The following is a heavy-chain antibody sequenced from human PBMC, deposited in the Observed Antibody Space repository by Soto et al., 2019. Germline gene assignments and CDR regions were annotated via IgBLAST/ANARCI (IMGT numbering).Heavy chain of an antibody. V-gene: IGHV3-33*01. CDR2: IWYDGSNK. J-gene: IGHJ6*04. Sequence: QPGGSLRLSCAASGFTFSSYGMHWVRQAPGKGLEWVAVIWYDGSNKYYADSVKGRFTISRDNSKNTLYLQRNSLRAEDTAVYYCARVKRIAARGRTVSNRLPKYYYYGMDVWGKGTTVTVS. D-gene: IGHD6-6*01. CDR1: GFTFSSYG. CDR3: ARVKRIAARGRTVSNRLPKYYYYGMDV.